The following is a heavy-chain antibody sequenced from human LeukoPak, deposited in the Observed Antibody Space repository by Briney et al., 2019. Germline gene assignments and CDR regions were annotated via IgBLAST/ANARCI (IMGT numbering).Heavy chain of an antibody. J-gene: IGHJ5*02. CDR3: ARGLTYYYDSGGYYTPYNWFDP. CDR1: GGSFSDYC. Sequence: SETLSLTCAVYGGSFSDYCWSWIRQPPGKGLEWIGEINHSGSTNYNPSLKSRVTMSMDTSKNQLSLKLSSVTAADTAVYYCARGLTYYYDSGGYYTPYNWFDPWGQGTLVTVSS. CDR2: INHSGST. V-gene: IGHV4-34*01. D-gene: IGHD3-22*01.